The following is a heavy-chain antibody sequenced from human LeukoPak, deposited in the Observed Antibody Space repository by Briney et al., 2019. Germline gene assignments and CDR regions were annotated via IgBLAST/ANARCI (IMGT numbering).Heavy chain of an antibody. J-gene: IGHJ4*02. CDR2: ISSNGGST. CDR3: VKDASRTYYDILTGPGYFDY. V-gene: IGHV3-64D*06. Sequence: PGGSLRLSCSASGFTFSTYAMHWVRQAPGKGLEYVSAISSNGGSTYYADSVKGRFTISRDNSKNTLYLQMGSLRAGDTAVYYCVKDASRTYYDILTGPGYFDYWGQGTLVTVSS. CDR1: GFTFSTYA. D-gene: IGHD3-9*01.